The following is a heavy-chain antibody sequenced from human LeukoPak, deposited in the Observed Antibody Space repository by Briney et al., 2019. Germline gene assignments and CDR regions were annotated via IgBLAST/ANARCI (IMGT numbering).Heavy chain of an antibody. J-gene: IGHJ5*02. V-gene: IGHV1-3*01. CDR1: GYTFTSYA. Sequence: GAPVKVSCKASGYTFTSYAMHWVRQAPGQRLEWMGWINAGNGNTKYSQKFQGRVTITRDTSASTAYMELSSLRSEDTAVYYCARALDYGDYGWFDPWGQGTLVTVSS. D-gene: IGHD4-17*01. CDR2: INAGNGNT. CDR3: ARALDYGDYGWFDP.